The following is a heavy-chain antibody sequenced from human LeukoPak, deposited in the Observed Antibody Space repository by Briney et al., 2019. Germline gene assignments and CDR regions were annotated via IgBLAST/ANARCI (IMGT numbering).Heavy chain of an antibody. D-gene: IGHD6-19*01. CDR3: ARVHYSSGWPKGHFDY. Sequence: GASVKVSCKASGYTFTSYGISWVRQAPGQGLEWMGWISAYNGNTNYAQKLQGRVTMTTDTSTSTVYMELSSLRSEDTAVYYCARVHYSSGWPKGHFDYWGQGTLVTVSS. V-gene: IGHV1-18*01. CDR1: GYTFTSYG. CDR2: ISAYNGNT. J-gene: IGHJ4*02.